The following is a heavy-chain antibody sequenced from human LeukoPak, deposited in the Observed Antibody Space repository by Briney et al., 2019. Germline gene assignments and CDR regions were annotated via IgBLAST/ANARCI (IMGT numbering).Heavy chain of an antibody. V-gene: IGHV4-59*01. CDR2: IYYSGST. Sequence: SETLSLTCTVSGGSISSYYWSWIRQPPGKGLEWIGYIYYSGSTNYNPSPKSRVTISVDTSKNQFSLKLSSVTAADTAVYYCARGGFVPAANDQYYYYGMDVWGQGTTVTVSS. J-gene: IGHJ6*02. CDR1: GGSISSYY. CDR3: ARGGFVPAANDQYYYYGMDV. D-gene: IGHD2-2*01.